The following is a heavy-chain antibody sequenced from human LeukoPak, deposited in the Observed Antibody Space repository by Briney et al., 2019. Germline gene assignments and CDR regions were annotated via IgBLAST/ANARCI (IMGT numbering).Heavy chain of an antibody. Sequence: SETLSLTCTVSGGSISSSSYYWGWIRQPPGKGLEWIGSIYYSGSTYYNPSLKSRVTISVDTSKNQFSLKLSSVTAADTAVYYCARELGIQHIVVVTPGAFDIWGQGTMVTVSS. D-gene: IGHD2-21*02. V-gene: IGHV4-39*07. CDR3: ARELGIQHIVVVTPGAFDI. J-gene: IGHJ3*02. CDR2: IYYSGST. CDR1: GGSISSSSYY.